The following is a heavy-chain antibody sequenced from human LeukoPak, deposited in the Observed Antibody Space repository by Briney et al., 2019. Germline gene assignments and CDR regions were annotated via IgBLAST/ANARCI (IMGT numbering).Heavy chain of an antibody. V-gene: IGHV3-53*01. J-gene: IGHJ3*01. Sequence: GGSLRLSCAASGSTFSSYAMSWVRQAPGKGLEWVTVIYTGGETLYADSVKGRFTISRDNSKDTLYLEMNSLRDEDTAVYYCAREGRNVRNARDSLDLWGQGTMVTVSS. CDR3: AREGRNVRNARDSLDL. D-gene: IGHD1-1*01. CDR2: IYTGGET. CDR1: GSTFSSYA.